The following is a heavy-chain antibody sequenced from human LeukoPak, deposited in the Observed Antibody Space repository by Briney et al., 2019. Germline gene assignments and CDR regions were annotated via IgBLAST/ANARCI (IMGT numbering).Heavy chain of an antibody. V-gene: IGHV3-23*01. CDR1: GFTFSSYA. D-gene: IGHD2-15*01. Sequence: GGSLRLSCAASGFTFSSYAMSWVCQAPGKGLEWVSAISGSGGSTYYADSVKGRFTISRDNSKNTLYLQMNSLRAEDTAVYYCANLLRPVAATQTWGQGTLVTVSS. J-gene: IGHJ4*02. CDR3: ANLLRPVAATQT. CDR2: ISGSGGST.